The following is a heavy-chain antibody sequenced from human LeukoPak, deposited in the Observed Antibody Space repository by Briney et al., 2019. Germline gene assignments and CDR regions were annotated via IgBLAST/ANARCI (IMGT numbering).Heavy chain of an antibody. Sequence: PGGSLRLSCAASGFIFSSYAMSWVRQAPGKGLEWVSVISGSGGSTNYAGSVEGRFTISRDNTKNTLYLHLNSLRAEDTAVYFCAKVRIMVTLKGLPDYWGQGSLVTVSS. D-gene: IGHD2-21*02. V-gene: IGHV3-23*01. J-gene: IGHJ4*02. CDR3: AKVRIMVTLKGLPDY. CDR1: GFIFSSYA. CDR2: ISGSGGST.